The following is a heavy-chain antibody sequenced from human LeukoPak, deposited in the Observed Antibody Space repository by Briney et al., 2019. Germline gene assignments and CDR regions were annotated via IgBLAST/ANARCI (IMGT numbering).Heavy chain of an antibody. CDR2: IKTDGSRT. Sequence: PGGSLRLSCVASGFTFSNYWMHWVRQAPGKGLVWVSRIKTDGSRTNYADSVKGRFTISRDNAKNTVYLQMNSPRAEDTAVYYCARVYYGSGSLHYYYYYMDVWGKGTTVTISS. CDR3: ARVYYGSGSLHYYYYYMDV. J-gene: IGHJ6*03. D-gene: IGHD3-10*01. V-gene: IGHV3-74*01. CDR1: GFTFSNYW.